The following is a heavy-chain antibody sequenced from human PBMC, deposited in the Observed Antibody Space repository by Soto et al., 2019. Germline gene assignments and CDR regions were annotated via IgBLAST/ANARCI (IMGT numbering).Heavy chain of an antibody. CDR3: VRHDTSMISYNFFGMDF. Sequence: QVQLVESGGGVVPSGRSLRLSCAASGFSFRTFAMHWVRQVPGKGLEWMTVISYNGDNVHYADSVKGRFTVSRDKSKDTLYLEMNSLTPEDTAVYYCVRHDTSMISYNFFGMDFWGQGTTVTVSS. V-gene: IGHV3-30*01. CDR1: GFSFRTFA. CDR2: ISYNGDNV. D-gene: IGHD5-18*01. J-gene: IGHJ6*02.